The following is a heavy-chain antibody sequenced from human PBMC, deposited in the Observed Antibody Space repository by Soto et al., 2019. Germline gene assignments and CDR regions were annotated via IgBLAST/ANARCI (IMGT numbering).Heavy chain of an antibody. V-gene: IGHV3-48*03. CDR3: ARRASR. Sequence: EVQLVESGGGLVQPGGSLRLSCAVSGFTFSSSAMYWVRQAPGKGLEWISYIHPSGQPIFYADSVKGRFTISRDNANNSLFMQMNSLSAEDTAVYYCARRASRWGQGTMVTVSS. D-gene: IGHD1-26*01. CDR2: IHPSGQPI. CDR1: GFTFSSSA. J-gene: IGHJ3*01.